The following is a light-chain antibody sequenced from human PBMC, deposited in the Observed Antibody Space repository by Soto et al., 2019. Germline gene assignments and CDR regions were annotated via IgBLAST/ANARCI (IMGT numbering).Light chain of an antibody. Sequence: QSALTQPRSVSGSPGQSVTISCTGTSNDVGGYNFVSWYRQHPGKVPKLFIYDVSRRPSGVPDRFSGSKSGNTASLTISGLQAEDEADYYCSSYAGSYTLVFGGGTKLTVL. CDR2: DVS. CDR1: SNDVGGYNF. V-gene: IGLV2-11*01. J-gene: IGLJ2*01. CDR3: SSYAGSYTLV.